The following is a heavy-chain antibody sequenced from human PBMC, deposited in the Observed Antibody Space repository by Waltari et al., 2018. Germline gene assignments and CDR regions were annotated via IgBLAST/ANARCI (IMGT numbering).Heavy chain of an antibody. CDR1: GGTFSSYA. D-gene: IGHD1-26*01. V-gene: IGHV1-24*01. Sequence: QVQLVQSGAEVKKPGSSVKVSCKASGGTFSSYAISWVRQAPGQGLEWVGGVEREEGETIDAKKFQGRVTMSEDTSTDTAYMEQSSRRSEDTAVYYCATVGGSPTNWFDPWGQGTLVTVSS. CDR2: VEREEGET. CDR3: ATVGGSPTNWFDP. J-gene: IGHJ5*02.